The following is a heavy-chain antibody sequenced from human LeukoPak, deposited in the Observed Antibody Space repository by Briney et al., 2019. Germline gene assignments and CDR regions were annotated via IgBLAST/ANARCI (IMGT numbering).Heavy chain of an antibody. J-gene: IGHJ4*02. Sequence: GGSLRLSCAASGFTVSSNYMNWVRQAPGKGLEWVSSISSGSSYIYYADSVKGRFTISRDNAKNSLYLQMYSLRAEDTAVYFCAREDGYCSGGNCYSYFDSWGQGTLVTVSS. CDR1: GFTVSSNY. CDR3: AREDGYCSGGNCYSYFDS. CDR2: ISSGSSYI. V-gene: IGHV3-21*01. D-gene: IGHD2-15*01.